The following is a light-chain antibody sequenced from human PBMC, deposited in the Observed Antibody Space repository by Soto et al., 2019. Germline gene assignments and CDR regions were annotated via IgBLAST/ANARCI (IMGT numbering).Light chain of an antibody. Sequence: QSVLTQPASVSASPGQSITISCTGTSSDVGAYNYVSWYQQPPGKAPTLIIYDVAVRPSGVSSRFSGSKSANTASLTISGLQAEDEGDYYCNSYTTSTIVAFGGGTKVTVL. CDR3: NSYTTSTIVA. V-gene: IGLV2-14*01. CDR1: SSDVGAYNY. J-gene: IGLJ2*01. CDR2: DVA.